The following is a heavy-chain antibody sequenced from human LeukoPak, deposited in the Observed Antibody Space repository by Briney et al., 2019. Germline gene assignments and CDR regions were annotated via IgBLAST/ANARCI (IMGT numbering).Heavy chain of an antibody. D-gene: IGHD2-15*01. CDR2: IYSGGST. Sequence: GGSLRLSCAASGFTVSSNYMSWVRQAPGKGLEWVSVIYSGGSTYYADSVKGRFTISRDNAKNSLYLQMNSLRAEDTAVYYCARGSPGSYYYGMDVWGQGTTVTVSS. V-gene: IGHV3-53*01. J-gene: IGHJ6*02. CDR3: ARGSPGSYYYGMDV. CDR1: GFTVSSNY.